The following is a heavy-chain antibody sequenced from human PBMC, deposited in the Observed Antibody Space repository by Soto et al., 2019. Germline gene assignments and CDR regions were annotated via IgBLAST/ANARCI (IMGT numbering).Heavy chain of an antibody. CDR2: ISAYNGNT. J-gene: IGHJ4*02. Sequence: ASVKVSCKASGYTFTSYGISWVRQAPGQGLEWMGWISAYNGNTNYAQKLQGRVTMTTDTSTSTAYMELRSLRSDDTVVYYCARSQRYSSGWYRFDYWGQGTLVTVSS. CDR3: ARSQRYSSGWYRFDY. V-gene: IGHV1-18*01. D-gene: IGHD6-19*01. CDR1: GYTFTSYG.